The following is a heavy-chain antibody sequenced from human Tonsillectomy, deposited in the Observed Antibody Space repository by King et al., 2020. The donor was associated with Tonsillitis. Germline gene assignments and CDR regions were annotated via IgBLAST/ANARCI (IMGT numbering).Heavy chain of an antibody. Sequence: QLQESGPGLVKPSETLSLTCTVSGGSISSYYWSWIRQPPGKGLEWIGDIYYSGSTNYNPSLKSRVTISVDTSKNQFSLKLSSVTAADTAVHYCAREDNYYFDYWGQGTLVTVSS. CDR1: GGSISSYY. J-gene: IGHJ4*02. CDR2: IYYSGST. V-gene: IGHV4-59*01. D-gene: IGHD1-1*01. CDR3: AREDNYYFDY.